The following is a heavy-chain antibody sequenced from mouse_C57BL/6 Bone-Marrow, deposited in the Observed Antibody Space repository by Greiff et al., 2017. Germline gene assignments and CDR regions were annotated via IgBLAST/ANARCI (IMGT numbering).Heavy chain of an antibody. D-gene: IGHD1-1*01. CDR2: ISYSGNT. V-gene: IGHV3-8*01. Sequence: EVKLEESGPGLAKPSQTLSLTCSVTGYSITSDYWNWIRKFPGNKLEYMGYISYSGNTYYNPSLKSRISITRDTSKNQYYLQLNSVTTEDTATYYCASLHYYGSSNYAMDYWGQGTSVTVSS. CDR1: GYSITSDY. CDR3: ASLHYYGSSNYAMDY. J-gene: IGHJ4*01.